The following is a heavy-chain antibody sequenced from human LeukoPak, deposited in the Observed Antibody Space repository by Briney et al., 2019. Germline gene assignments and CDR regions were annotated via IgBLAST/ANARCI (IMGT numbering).Heavy chain of an antibody. J-gene: IGHJ3*02. V-gene: IGHV4-30-2*01. CDR3: ARGGYGDYAFDI. D-gene: IGHD4-17*01. CDR1: GGSISSGGYS. Sequence: PSETLSGTCAVSGGSISSGGYSWSWIRQPPGKGLEWIGYIYHSGSTYYNPSLKSRVTISVDRSKNQFSLKLSSVTAADTAVYYCARGGYGDYAFDIWGQGTMVTVSS. CDR2: IYHSGST.